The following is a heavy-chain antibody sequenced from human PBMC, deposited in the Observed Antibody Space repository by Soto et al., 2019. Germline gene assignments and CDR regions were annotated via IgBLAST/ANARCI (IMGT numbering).Heavy chain of an antibody. CDR1: GFTFSSYA. D-gene: IGHD2-21*02. CDR2: ISGSGGST. J-gene: IGHJ4*02. Sequence: GWSLRLSCAASGFTFSSYAMSWVRQAPGKGLEWVSAISGSGGSTYYADSVKGRFTISRDNSKNTLYLQMNSLRAEDTAVYYCAYAYCGGDCYRYFDYWGQGTLVTVAS. CDR3: AYAYCGGDCYRYFDY. V-gene: IGHV3-23*01.